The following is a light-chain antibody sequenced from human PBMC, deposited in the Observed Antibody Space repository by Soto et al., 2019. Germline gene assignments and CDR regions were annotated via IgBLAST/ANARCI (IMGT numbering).Light chain of an antibody. CDR2: DAS. CDR1: QSISSW. CDR3: QQYNSYSPT. V-gene: IGKV1-5*01. Sequence: DIQMTQSPSTLSASVGDRVTITCRASQSISSWLGWYQQKPGKAPKLLIYDASSLESGVPSRFSGSGSGTEFTLTISSLQPDDFATYYCQQYNSYSPTVGQGTKVDIK. J-gene: IGKJ1*01.